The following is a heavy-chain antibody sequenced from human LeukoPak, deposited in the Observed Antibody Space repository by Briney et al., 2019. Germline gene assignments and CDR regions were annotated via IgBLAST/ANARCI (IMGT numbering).Heavy chain of an antibody. CDR3: ARTHRFLEWPDY. CDR1: GGSISSYY. Sequence: SETLSLTCTVSGGSISSYYWSWIRQPPGKGLEWIGYIYYSVSANYNPSLKSRVTISVDTSKNQFSLKLSSVSAAYTAVYYCARTHRFLEWPDYWGQGTLVTVSS. V-gene: IGHV4-59*01. D-gene: IGHD3-3*01. CDR2: IYYSVSA. J-gene: IGHJ4*02.